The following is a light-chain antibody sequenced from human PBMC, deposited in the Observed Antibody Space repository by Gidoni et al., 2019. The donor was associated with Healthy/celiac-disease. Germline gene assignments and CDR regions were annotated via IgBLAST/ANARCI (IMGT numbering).Light chain of an antibody. V-gene: IGKV1-5*03. J-gene: IGKJ1*01. CDR3: QQYNSYSWT. Sequence: DIQMPQSPSPLSASVGDRVTIPCRASQSSSSWLAWYQQKPGKAPKLLIYKASSLESGVPSRLSGRGSGTEFTLTISSLQPDDFATYYCQQYNSYSWTFGQGTKVEIK. CDR2: KAS. CDR1: QSSSSW.